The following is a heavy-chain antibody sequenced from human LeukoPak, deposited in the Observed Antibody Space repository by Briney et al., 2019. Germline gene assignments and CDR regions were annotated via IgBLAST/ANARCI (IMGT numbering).Heavy chain of an antibody. J-gene: IGHJ4*02. CDR1: GFTLSTYV. CDR3: AGGQLRYFDWSPFDY. V-gene: IGHV3-64*01. Sequence: GGSLRLSCVASGFTLSTYVMHWVRQAPGKGLESVSGLNPNGGNTYYANSVKGRFTISRDNSKNAVYLQMGSLRPEDTAVYYCAGGQLRYFDWSPFDYWGQGILVTVSS. D-gene: IGHD3-9*01. CDR2: LNPNGGNT.